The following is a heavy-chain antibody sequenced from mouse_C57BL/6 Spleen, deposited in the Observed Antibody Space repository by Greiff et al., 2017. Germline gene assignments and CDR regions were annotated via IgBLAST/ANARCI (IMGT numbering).Heavy chain of an antibody. CDR1: GYTFTSYW. CDR3: ARGTPYYGNNYDYFDY. Sequence: VQLQQPGAELVKPGASVKLSCKASGYTFTSYWMHWVKQRPGQGLEWIGMIHPNSGSTSYNEKFKSKATLTVDKSSSTAYMQLSSLTSEDSAVYYCARGTPYYGNNYDYFDYWGQGTTLTVSS. V-gene: IGHV1-64*01. J-gene: IGHJ2*01. CDR2: IHPNSGST. D-gene: IGHD1-1*01.